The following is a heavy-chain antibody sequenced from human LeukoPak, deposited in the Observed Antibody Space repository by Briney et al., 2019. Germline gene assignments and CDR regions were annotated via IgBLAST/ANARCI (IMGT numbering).Heavy chain of an antibody. V-gene: IGHV4-38-2*01. Sequence: PSETLSLTCAVSGYSISSGYYWGWIRQPPGKGLEWIGSIYHSGSTYYNPSLKSRVTISVDTSKNQFSLKLSSVTAADTAVYYCARQTGFLDYWGQGTLVTVFS. CDR1: GYSISSGYY. CDR3: ARQTGFLDY. J-gene: IGHJ4*02. CDR2: IYHSGST. D-gene: IGHD1-1*01.